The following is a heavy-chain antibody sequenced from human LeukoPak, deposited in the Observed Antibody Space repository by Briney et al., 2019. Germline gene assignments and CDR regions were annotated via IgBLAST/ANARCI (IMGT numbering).Heavy chain of an antibody. CDR2: IRFDGVNK. D-gene: IGHD2-15*01. V-gene: IGHV3-30*02. CDR3: ARDVVVADDAFDI. Sequence: GGSLRLSCAASGFTFTNYGMHWVRQAPGKGLEWVASIRFDGVNKYYADSVKGRFTISRDNSKNTLYLQMNSLRAEDTAVYYCARDVVVADDAFDIWGQGTMVTVSS. CDR1: GFTFTNYG. J-gene: IGHJ3*02.